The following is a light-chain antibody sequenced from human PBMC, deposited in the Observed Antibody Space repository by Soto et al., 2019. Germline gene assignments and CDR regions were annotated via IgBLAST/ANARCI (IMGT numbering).Light chain of an antibody. V-gene: IGKV3-15*01. Sequence: EKLMSQSPATLSVSPGERVTLSCRASQNIHNHMSWFLQKPGQTPRLLIYDAIIRAADVPARFSGSWSGTEFILTINSLQSEDFADYYCQQYHAWPLTFGGGTKVEIK. J-gene: IGKJ4*01. CDR1: QNIHNH. CDR3: QQYHAWPLT. CDR2: DAI.